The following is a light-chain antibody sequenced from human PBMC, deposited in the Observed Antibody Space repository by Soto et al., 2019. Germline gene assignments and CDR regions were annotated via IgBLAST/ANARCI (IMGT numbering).Light chain of an antibody. V-gene: IGLV2-8*01. Sequence: QSALTQPPSASGSPGQSVTISCTGSSSDVGGYEYVSWYQQHPGKAPKLIIYEVIKRPSGVPDRFSGSQSGNTASLTVSGLQDEDEADYYCSSYSGSNNLHVLFGGGTKLTVL. J-gene: IGLJ2*01. CDR1: SSDVGGYEY. CDR3: SSYSGSNNLHVL. CDR2: EVI.